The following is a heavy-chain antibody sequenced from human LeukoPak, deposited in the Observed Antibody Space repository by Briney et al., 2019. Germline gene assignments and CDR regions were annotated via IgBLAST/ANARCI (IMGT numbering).Heavy chain of an antibody. D-gene: IGHD6-19*01. V-gene: IGHV3-23*01. CDR3: AKDLHSSGWRRPYYYYYGMDV. CDR1: GFTFSSYA. J-gene: IGHJ6*02. CDR2: ISSSGGST. Sequence: GGSLRLSCAASGFTFSSYAMSWVRRAPGKGLEWVSAISSSGGSTYYADSVKGRFTISRDNSKNTLYLQMNSLRAEDTAVYYCAKDLHSSGWRRPYYYYYGMDVWGQGTTVTVSS.